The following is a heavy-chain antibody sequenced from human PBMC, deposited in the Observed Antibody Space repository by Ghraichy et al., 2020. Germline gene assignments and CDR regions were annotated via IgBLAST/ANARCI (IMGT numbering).Heavy chain of an antibody. CDR2: ISYDGSNK. D-gene: IGHD3-22*01. V-gene: IGHV3-30-3*01. CDR3: ARAGSTYSSLSRTLFDTGLDV. CDR1: GFTFSSYG. Sequence: GGSLRLSCAASGFTFSSYGIHGVRQAPGKGLEWVAVISYDGSNKYHAETVKGRFTISRDNSKNTLYLQMNRLRAEDTAVYYCARAGSTYSSLSRTLFDTGLDVWGQGTTVTVSS. J-gene: IGHJ6*02.